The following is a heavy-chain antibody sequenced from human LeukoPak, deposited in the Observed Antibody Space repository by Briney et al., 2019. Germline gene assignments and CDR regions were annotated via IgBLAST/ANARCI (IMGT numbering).Heavy chain of an antibody. CDR2: INAANGNA. CDR3: ARMTTGKFDY. V-gene: IGHV1-3*01. D-gene: IGHD3-10*01. Sequence: SVKVSCKTSGHSITNFAIHWVRQAPGQRLEWMGWINAANGNAEYSQRFQDRVTITRDTSASTAYLELSSLRSEDTAVNYCARMTTGKFDYWGQGTLVTVSS. CDR1: GHSITNFA. J-gene: IGHJ4*02.